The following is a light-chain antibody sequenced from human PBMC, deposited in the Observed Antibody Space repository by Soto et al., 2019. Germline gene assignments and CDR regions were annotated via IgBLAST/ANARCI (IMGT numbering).Light chain of an antibody. Sequence: DIVMTQSPDSVSVSLGGRATINCKSSQSVLRTSNNKNYLAWYQQKPGQPPKLILYWAFTRESGVPGRVSGSGSGTDFTLTISSLQAEDVAVYFCQQYYSSPVTFGQGTKVDIK. V-gene: IGKV4-1*01. CDR1: QSVLRTSNNKNY. CDR3: QQYYSSPVT. CDR2: WAF. J-gene: IGKJ1*01.